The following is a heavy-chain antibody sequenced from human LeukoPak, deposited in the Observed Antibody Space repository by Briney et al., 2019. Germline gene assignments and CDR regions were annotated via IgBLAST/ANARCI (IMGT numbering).Heavy chain of an antibody. V-gene: IGHV1-18*01. D-gene: IGHD1-20*01. Sequence: ASVKVSCKASGYTFTSYGISWVRQAPGQGLEWMEWISAYNGNTNYAQKLQGRVTMTTDTSTSTAYMELRSLRSDNTAVYYCARGPYNWNDEDYWGQGTLVTVSS. J-gene: IGHJ4*02. CDR2: ISAYNGNT. CDR1: GYTFTSYG. CDR3: ARGPYNWNDEDY.